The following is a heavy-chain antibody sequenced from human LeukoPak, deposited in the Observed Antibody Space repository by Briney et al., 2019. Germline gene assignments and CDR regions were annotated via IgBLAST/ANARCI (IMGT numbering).Heavy chain of an antibody. Sequence: GGSLRLSCTTSGFTFGDYAISWVRQAPGKGLEWVGFIGSKAYGGTTEYAASVKGRFTISRDDSKSIAYLQMNSLRAEDTAVYYCAKDLGFSPRGWFHPWGQGALVTVSS. CDR2: IGSKAYGGTT. CDR3: AKDLGFSPRGWFHP. J-gene: IGHJ5*02. CDR1: GFTFGDYA. D-gene: IGHD2/OR15-2a*01. V-gene: IGHV3-49*04.